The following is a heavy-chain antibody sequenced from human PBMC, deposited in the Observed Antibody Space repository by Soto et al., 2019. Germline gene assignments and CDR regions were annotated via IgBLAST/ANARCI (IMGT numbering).Heavy chain of an antibody. D-gene: IGHD3-16*01. J-gene: IGHJ5*02. CDR2: IYWDDDK. CDR3: AHIPNYYQYDWFDP. CDR1: GFSLTTRGVG. V-gene: IGHV2-5*02. Sequence: QIPLKESGPTLVKPTQTLTLTCTFSGFSLTTRGVGVGWIRQPPGKALECLALIYWDDDKRYSPSLQSRLSITKDTSKNQVVLTVTNVDPVDTATYYCAHIPNYYQYDWFDPWGQGTLVSVSS.